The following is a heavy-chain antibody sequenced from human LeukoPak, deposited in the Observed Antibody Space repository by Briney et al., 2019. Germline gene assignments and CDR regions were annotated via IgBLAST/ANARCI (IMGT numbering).Heavy chain of an antibody. J-gene: IGHJ4*02. D-gene: IGHD3-10*01. CDR3: ARSPSSVHIDFWSGSFDY. Sequence: SETLSLTCAVYGGSFSGYYWSWIRQPPGKGLEWIGYIYYSGSTNYNPSLKSRVTISVDTSKNQFSLKLSSVTAADTAVYYCARSPSSVHIDFWSGSFDYWGQGTLVTVSS. CDR2: IYYSGST. CDR1: GGSFSGYY. V-gene: IGHV4-59*01.